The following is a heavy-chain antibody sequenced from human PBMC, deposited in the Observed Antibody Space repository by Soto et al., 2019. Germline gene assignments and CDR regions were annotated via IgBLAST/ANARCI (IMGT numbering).Heavy chain of an antibody. CDR1: SGSISIGGYS. V-gene: IGHV4-31*03. CDR2: IYNSGSA. D-gene: IGHD3-22*01. J-gene: IGHJ4*02. CDR3: ARDSYDTTGYYSALQY. Sequence: PSEPLSLTCTVSSGSISIGGYSWTWMRQHPGKGLEWIGYIYNSGSAYYNPSLRSRLTLSIDTSKNQFSLRLSSVTAADTAVYYCARDSYDTTGYYSALQYWGQGTPVTVSS.